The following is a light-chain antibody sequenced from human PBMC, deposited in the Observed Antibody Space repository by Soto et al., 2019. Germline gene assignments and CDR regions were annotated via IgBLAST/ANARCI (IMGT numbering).Light chain of an antibody. V-gene: IGLV2-14*01. CDR1: SSDIGAYNY. CDR2: DVS. J-gene: IGLJ3*02. CDR3: SSYTSSNTLV. Sequence: QSVLTQPASVSGSPGQSITISCAGTSSDIGAYNYVSWYQQYPGKAPKLMIYDVSDRPSGVSNRFSASKSGNTASLTISGLQAEDEADYYCSSYTSSNTLVFGGGTKVTVL.